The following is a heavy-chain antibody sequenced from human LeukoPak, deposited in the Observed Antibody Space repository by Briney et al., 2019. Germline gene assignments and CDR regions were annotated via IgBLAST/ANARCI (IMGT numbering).Heavy chain of an antibody. J-gene: IGHJ4*02. V-gene: IGHV4-61*02. CDR3: ARDDPYSGYSFDY. CDR2: IYTSGST. D-gene: IGHD5-12*01. CDR1: GGSISSGSYY. Sequence: PSETLSLTCTVSGGSISSGSYYWSWIRQPAGKGLEWIGRIYTSGSTNYNPSLKSRVTMSVDTSKNQFSLKLSSVTAADTAVYYCARDDPYSGYSFDYWGQGTLVTVSS.